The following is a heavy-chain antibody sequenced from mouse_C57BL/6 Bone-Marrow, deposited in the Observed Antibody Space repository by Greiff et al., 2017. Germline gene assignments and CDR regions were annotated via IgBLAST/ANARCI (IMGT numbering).Heavy chain of an antibody. J-gene: IGHJ4*01. Sequence: VQLQQSGAELARPGASVKLSCKASGYTFTSYGISWVKQRTGQGLEWIGEIYPRSGNTYYNEKFKGKATLTADKSSSTASMELRSLTSEDSAVYFCARGAASYYYGSKGMAYWGQGTSVTVSS. V-gene: IGHV1-81*01. CDR3: ARGAASYYYGSKGMAY. D-gene: IGHD1-1*01. CDR2: IYPRSGNT. CDR1: GYTFTSYG.